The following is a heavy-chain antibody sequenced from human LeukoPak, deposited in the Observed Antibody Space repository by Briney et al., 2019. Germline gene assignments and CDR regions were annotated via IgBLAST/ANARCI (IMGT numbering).Heavy chain of an antibody. J-gene: IGHJ6*02. CDR1: GFTFSSYG. Sequence: GGSLRLSCAASGFTFSSYGMHWVRQAPGKGLEWVSVIYSGGSTYYADSVKGRFTISRDNSKNTLYLQMNSLRAEDTAVYYCARDRDTYYYDSSGLYGMDVWGQGTTVTVSS. V-gene: IGHV3-66*01. D-gene: IGHD3-22*01. CDR3: ARDRDTYYYDSSGLYGMDV. CDR2: IYSGGST.